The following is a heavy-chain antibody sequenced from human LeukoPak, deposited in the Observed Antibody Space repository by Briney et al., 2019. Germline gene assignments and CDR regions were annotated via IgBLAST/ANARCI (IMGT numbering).Heavy chain of an antibody. J-gene: IGHJ4*02. CDR3: ARVCYVGGRTYYYGSGSYYKSPYYFDY. V-gene: IGHV4-34*01. CDR1: GGPYSGYY. D-gene: IGHD3-10*01. CDR2: NNHSKST. Sequence: PSDPLPLTCSVYGGPYSGYYWLGLRQPPGKGREWMGENNHSKSTNHNPPLKSRVTISVDTPKNHFSLELSSVTAADTAVYYCARVCYVGGRTYYYGSGSYYKSPYYFDYWGQGTLVTVSS.